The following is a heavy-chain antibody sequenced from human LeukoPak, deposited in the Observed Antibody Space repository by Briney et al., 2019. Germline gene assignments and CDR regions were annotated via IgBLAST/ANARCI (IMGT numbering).Heavy chain of an antibody. CDR1: GGTFSSYA. D-gene: IGHD3-10*01. V-gene: IGHV1-69*04. Sequence: ASVKVSCKASGGTFSSYAFSWVRQAPGQGLEWMGRIIPILGIANYAQKFQGRGTITADKSTSTAYMALSSLRSEDTAVYYCASLLTLTYYGSGSSLDYWGQGTLVTVSS. CDR3: ASLLTLTYYGSGSSLDY. CDR2: IIPILGIA. J-gene: IGHJ4*02.